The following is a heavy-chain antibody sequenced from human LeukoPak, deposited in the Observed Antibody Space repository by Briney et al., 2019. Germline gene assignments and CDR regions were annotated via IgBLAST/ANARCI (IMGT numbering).Heavy chain of an antibody. Sequence: WETLSLTCAVDGGSFRGCYWSWIRQPPGKGQEWIGEINSSGSTNYNPSLKSRVTISGDTAKNQFSLKLSSVTAADTAVYYCARRQDVRFLEWLTPFDYWGQGTLVTVSS. V-gene: IGHV4-34*01. D-gene: IGHD3-3*01. CDR1: GGSFRGCY. CDR2: INSSGST. J-gene: IGHJ4*02. CDR3: ARRQDVRFLEWLTPFDY.